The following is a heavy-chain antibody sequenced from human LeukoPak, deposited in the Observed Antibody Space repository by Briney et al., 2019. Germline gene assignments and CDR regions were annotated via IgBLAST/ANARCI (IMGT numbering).Heavy chain of an antibody. CDR3: ARRDYGDYGSWLGFDP. V-gene: IGHV1-69*13. CDR2: IIPIFGTA. J-gene: IGHJ5*02. CDR1: GGTFSSYA. Sequence: SVKVSCKASGGTFSSYAISWVRQAPGQGLEWMGGIIPIFGTANCAQKFQGRVTITADESTSTAYMELSSLRSEDTAVYYCARRDYGDYGSWLGFDPWGQGTLVTVSS. D-gene: IGHD4-17*01.